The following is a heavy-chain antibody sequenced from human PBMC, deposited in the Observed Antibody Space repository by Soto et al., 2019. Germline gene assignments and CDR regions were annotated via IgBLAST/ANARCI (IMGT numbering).Heavy chain of an antibody. CDR1: GFTFSSYA. D-gene: IGHD2-21*02. CDR2: ISGSGGST. CDR3: AKNPIVVVTAPLYYFDY. Sequence: EVQLLESGGGLVQPGGSLRLSCAASGFTFSSYAMSWVRQAPGKGLEWVSAISGSGGSTYYADSVKGRFTISRDNSKNTLYLQMNSLRAEDTAVYYCAKNPIVVVTAPLYYFDYWGQGTLVTVSS. V-gene: IGHV3-23*01. J-gene: IGHJ4*02.